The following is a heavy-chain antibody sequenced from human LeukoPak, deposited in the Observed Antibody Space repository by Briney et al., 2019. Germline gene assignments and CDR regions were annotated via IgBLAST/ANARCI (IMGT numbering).Heavy chain of an antibody. CDR1: GGSLSSGSYY. J-gene: IGHJ4*02. D-gene: IGHD6-13*01. V-gene: IGHV4-61*02. CDR3: ASAEPRGGSWYPY. CDR2: IYTSGST. Sequence: SQTLSLTCTVSGGSLSSGSYYWSWIRQPAGKGLEWIGRIYTSGSTNYNPSLKSRVTMSVDRSKNQFSLQLSSVTAADTAVYYCASAEPRGGSWYPYWGQGTLVTVSS.